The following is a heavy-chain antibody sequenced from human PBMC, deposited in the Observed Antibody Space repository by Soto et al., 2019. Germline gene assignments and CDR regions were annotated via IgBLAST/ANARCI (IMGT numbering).Heavy chain of an antibody. V-gene: IGHV5-10-1*01. Sequence: SCKGSGYSFTSYWISWVRRMPGKGLEWMGRIDPSDSYTNYSPSFQGHVTISADKSISTAYLQWSSLKASDTAMYYCARLSRLTYSSSPEPSNGMDVWGQGTTVTVSS. CDR2: IDPSDSYT. CDR1: GYSFTSYW. CDR3: ARLSRLTYSSSPEPSNGMDV. J-gene: IGHJ6*02. D-gene: IGHD6-13*01.